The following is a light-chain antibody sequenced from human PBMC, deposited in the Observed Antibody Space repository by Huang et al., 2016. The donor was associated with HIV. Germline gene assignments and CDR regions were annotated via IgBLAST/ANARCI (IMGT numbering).Light chain of an antibody. CDR1: QTISSY. J-gene: IGKJ1*01. Sequence: DIQMTQSPSSLSASVEDRVTITCRASQTISSYLNWYQHKPGKAPNLLLYAGSSLRSGVPSRFSGSGSGTDFTLTISSLQPEDFATYYCQQSYTAPTFGRGTKVEVK. V-gene: IGKV1-39*01. CDR2: AGS. CDR3: QQSYTAPT.